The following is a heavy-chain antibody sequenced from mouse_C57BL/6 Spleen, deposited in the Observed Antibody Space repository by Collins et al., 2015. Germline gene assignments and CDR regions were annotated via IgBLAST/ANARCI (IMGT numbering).Heavy chain of an antibody. Sequence: GAELVRPGASVKLSCTASGFNIKNTYIHWVKQRPEQGLEWIGRIDPANGNTKYAPKFQGKATITADTSSNTAYLQLSSLTSEDTAIYYCASYYGSSFWFAYWGQGTLVTVSA. V-gene: IGHV14-3*01. J-gene: IGHJ3*01. CDR1: GFNIKNTY. CDR2: IDPANGNT. D-gene: IGHD1-1*01. CDR3: ASYYGSSFWFAY.